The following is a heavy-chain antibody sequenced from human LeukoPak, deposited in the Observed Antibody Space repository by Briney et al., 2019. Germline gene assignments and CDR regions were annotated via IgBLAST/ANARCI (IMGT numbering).Heavy chain of an antibody. V-gene: IGHV1-8*01. Sequence: ASVKVSCKAPGYTFTSYDINWVRQATGQGLEWMGWMNPNSGNTGYAQKFQGRVTMTRNTSISTAYMELSSLRSEDTAVYYCARTGSAVAGTDFDYWGQGTLVTVSS. CDR2: MNPNSGNT. CDR1: GYTFTSYD. J-gene: IGHJ4*02. CDR3: ARTGSAVAGTDFDY. D-gene: IGHD6-19*01.